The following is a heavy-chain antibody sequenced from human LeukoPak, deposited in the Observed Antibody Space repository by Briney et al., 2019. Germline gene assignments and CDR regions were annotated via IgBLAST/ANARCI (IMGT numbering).Heavy chain of an antibody. Sequence: GGSLRLSCAASGFTFSSYSMNWVRQAPGKGLEWVSSICSRSSNIYHADSVKGRFTISRDNAKNSLYLQMNSLRAEDTAVYYCARDEGSQPRNDAFDIWGQGTMVTVSS. CDR1: GFTFSSYS. CDR3: ARDEGSQPRNDAFDI. V-gene: IGHV3-21*01. D-gene: IGHD1-14*01. CDR2: ICSRSSNI. J-gene: IGHJ3*02.